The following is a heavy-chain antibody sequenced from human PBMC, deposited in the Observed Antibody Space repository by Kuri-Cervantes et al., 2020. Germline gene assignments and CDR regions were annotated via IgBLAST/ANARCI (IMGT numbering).Heavy chain of an antibody. Sequence: GESLKISCAASGFTFSSYWMHWVRQAPGKGLVWVSRVSGDGSSTSYADSVKGRFTISRDNSKNTLYLQMNSLRAEDTAVYYCARFMITFGGVIVSRYGMDVWGQGTTVTVSS. CDR1: GFTFSSYW. D-gene: IGHD3-16*02. CDR3: ARFMITFGGVIVSRYGMDV. J-gene: IGHJ6*02. V-gene: IGHV3-74*01. CDR2: VSGDGSST.